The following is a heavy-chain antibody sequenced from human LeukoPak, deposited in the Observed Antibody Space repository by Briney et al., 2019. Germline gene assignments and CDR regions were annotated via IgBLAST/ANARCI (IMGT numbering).Heavy chain of an antibody. CDR1: GGTFSSYA. CDR2: IIPIFGTA. CDR3: ARGGISHDSSGYYDY. D-gene: IGHD3-22*01. J-gene: IGHJ4*02. V-gene: IGHV1-69*05. Sequence: SVKVSCKASGGTFSSYAISWVRQAPGQGLEWMGGIIPIFGTANYAQKFQGRVTITTDESTSTAYMELSSPRSEDTAVYYCARGGISHDSSGYYDYWGQGTLVTVSS.